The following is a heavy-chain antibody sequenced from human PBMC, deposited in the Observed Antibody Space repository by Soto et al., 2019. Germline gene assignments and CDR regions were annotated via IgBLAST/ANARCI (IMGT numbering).Heavy chain of an antibody. D-gene: IGHD3-9*01. CDR1: RGSISSISYY. Sequence: TETLSLTCTVSRGSISSISYYWGWIRQPPGKGLEWIGSIYYSGSTYYNPSLKSRVTISVDTSKNQFSLKLSSVTAADTAVYYCSRQPRILTGYSGHFDYXGQRTLV. CDR2: IYYSGST. J-gene: IGHJ4*02. CDR3: SRQPRILTGYSGHFDY. V-gene: IGHV4-39*01.